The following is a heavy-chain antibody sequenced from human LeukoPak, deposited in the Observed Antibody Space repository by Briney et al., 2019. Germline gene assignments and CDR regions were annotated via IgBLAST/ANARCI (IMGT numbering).Heavy chain of an antibody. J-gene: IGHJ6*03. V-gene: IGHV4-59*11. CDR2: VYYTGTT. Sequence: SETLSLTCTVSGGSITAHYWSWIRQPPGKGLEYIGDVYYTGTTNYNPSHKSRVTISMDTSKNQFSLRLTSVTAADTAVYYCAKLGDYPVHVSYSYYYLDVWGKGTTVTVSS. CDR3: AKLGDYPVHVSYSYYYLDV. D-gene: IGHD1-1*01. CDR1: GGSITAHY.